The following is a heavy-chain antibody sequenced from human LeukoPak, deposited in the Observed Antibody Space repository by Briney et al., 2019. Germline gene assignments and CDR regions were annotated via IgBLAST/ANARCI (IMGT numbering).Heavy chain of an antibody. D-gene: IGHD5-18*01. CDR2: ISSNGGST. CDR3: ARGGYSYGYDY. J-gene: IGHJ4*02. Sequence: GGSLRLSCAASGFTFSDYAMHWVRQAPGKGLEYVSAISSNGGSTYYANSVKGRFTISRDNSKNTLYLQMGSLRAEDMAVYYCARGGYSYGYDYWGQGTLVTVSS. CDR1: GFTFSDYA. V-gene: IGHV3-64*01.